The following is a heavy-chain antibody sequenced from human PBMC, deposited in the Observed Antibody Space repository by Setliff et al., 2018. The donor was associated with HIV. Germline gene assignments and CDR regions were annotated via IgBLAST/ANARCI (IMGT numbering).Heavy chain of an antibody. Sequence: SETLSLTCTVSGGSISSYYWSWIRQPPGKGLEWIGNIHSSGSTNYNPSLKSRITMSMDTSKNQFSLQLSSVTAADTAVYYCARIPWVATLWGGAFDLWGHGTMVTVS. J-gene: IGHJ3*01. CDR1: GGSISSYY. CDR2: IHSSGST. V-gene: IGHV4-4*09. CDR3: ARIPWVATLWGGAFDL. D-gene: IGHD5-12*01.